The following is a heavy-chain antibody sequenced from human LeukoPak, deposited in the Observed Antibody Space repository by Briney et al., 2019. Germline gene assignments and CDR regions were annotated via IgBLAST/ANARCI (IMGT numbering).Heavy chain of an antibody. J-gene: IGHJ4*02. Sequence: SETLSLTCTVSGGSISSGGYYWSWIRQHPGKGLEWIGYIYYSGSTYYNPSLKSRVTISVDTSKNQFSLKLSSVTAADTAVYYCASLGSGSYITWFDXWXXGTLVTVSS. V-gene: IGHV4-31*03. CDR3: ASLGSGSYITWFDX. CDR1: GGSISSGGYY. CDR2: IYYSGST. D-gene: IGHD1-26*01.